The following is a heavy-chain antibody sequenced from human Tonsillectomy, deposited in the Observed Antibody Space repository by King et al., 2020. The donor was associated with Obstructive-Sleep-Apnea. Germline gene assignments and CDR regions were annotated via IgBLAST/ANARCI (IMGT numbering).Heavy chain of an antibody. J-gene: IGHJ4*02. CDR3: ARDVQIAARGN. V-gene: IGHV3-66*01. Sequence: VQLVESGGGLVQPGGSLRLSCAASGFTVSSNYVSWVRQAPGKGLEWGSVIYSGGSTYYADSVKGSFTISRDNSKNKLYLQMDSLRAEDTAVYYCARDVQIAARGNWGQGTLVTVSS. CDR1: GFTVSSNY. D-gene: IGHD6-6*01. CDR2: IYSGGST.